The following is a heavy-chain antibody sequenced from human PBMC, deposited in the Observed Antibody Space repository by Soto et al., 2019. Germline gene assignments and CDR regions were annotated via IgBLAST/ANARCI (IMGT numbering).Heavy chain of an antibody. J-gene: IGHJ6*02. CDR2: ISSSGSTI. V-gene: IGHV3-11*01. CDR1: GFTFSDYY. CDR3: ARAPLTGATYYYYYGRAV. Sequence: GGSLRLSCASSGFTFSDYYMSWIRQAPGKGLEWVSYISSSGSTIYYADSVKGRFTISRDNAKNSLYLQMNSLRAEDTAVYYYARAPLTGATYYYYYGRAVGGQGTTVTVSS. D-gene: IGHD1-20*01.